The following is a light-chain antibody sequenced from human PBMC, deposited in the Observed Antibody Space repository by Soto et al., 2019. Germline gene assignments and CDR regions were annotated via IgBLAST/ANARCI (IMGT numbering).Light chain of an antibody. Sequence: EIVLTQSPGTLSLSPGERATLSCRASQSVSSGYLAWYQQRPGQAPKLLIYGASYRATGIPDRFSGSGSGTDFTLTISRLEPEDFAVYYCQQYGSSGTFGQGTKVDI. CDR1: QSVSSGY. CDR2: GAS. V-gene: IGKV3-20*01. CDR3: QQYGSSGT. J-gene: IGKJ1*01.